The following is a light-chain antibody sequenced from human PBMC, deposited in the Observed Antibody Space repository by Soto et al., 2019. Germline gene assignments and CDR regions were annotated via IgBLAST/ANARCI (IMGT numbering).Light chain of an antibody. Sequence: QSALTQPRSVSGSPGQSVTISCTGTNSDVGGYKYVSWYQQYPGKAPKLMIYDVSKRPSGVPDRFSGSKSVNTASLTISGLQAEDEADYFCCSYAGGYSYVFGTGTKLTVL. CDR1: NSDVGGYKY. CDR2: DVS. V-gene: IGLV2-11*01. CDR3: CSYAGGYSYV. J-gene: IGLJ1*01.